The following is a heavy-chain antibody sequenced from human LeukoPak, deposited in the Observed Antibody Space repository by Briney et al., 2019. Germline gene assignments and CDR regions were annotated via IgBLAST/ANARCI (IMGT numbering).Heavy chain of an antibody. CDR1: GYTFTSYD. D-gene: IGHD2-2*02. J-gene: IGHJ5*02. V-gene: IGHV1-8*01. Sequence: ASAKVSCKASGYTFTSYDINWARQATGQGLEWMGWMNPNSGNTGYAQKFQGRVTMTRNTSISTAYMGLSSLRSEDTAVYYCARGTRYCSSTSCYRGENWFDPWGQGTLVTVSS. CDR2: MNPNSGNT. CDR3: ARGTRYCSSTSCYRGENWFDP.